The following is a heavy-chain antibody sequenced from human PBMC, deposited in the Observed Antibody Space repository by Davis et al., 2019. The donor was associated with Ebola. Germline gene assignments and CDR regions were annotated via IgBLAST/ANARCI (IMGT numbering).Heavy chain of an antibody. CDR2: INPNFGGK. V-gene: IGHV1-2*06. D-gene: IGHD5-18*01. J-gene: IGHJ5*02. CDR3: ARGHTYGRWDDWYDP. Sequence: AASVKVSCKASGYTFAAHYIHWVRQAPGQGLEWMGRINPNFGGKIYAQKFQDRVTMTIDTSISTVYMELDRLRSDDTAVYYCARGHTYGRWDDWYDPWGQGTLVTVSS. CDR1: GYTFAAHY.